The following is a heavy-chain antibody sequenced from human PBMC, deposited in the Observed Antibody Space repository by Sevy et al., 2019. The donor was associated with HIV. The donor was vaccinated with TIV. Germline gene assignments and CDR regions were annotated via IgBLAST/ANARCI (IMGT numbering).Heavy chain of an antibody. CDR3: VRGGHLPLDAFDI. D-gene: IGHD2-15*01. CDR2: LFPGNSDT. Sequence: GESLKISCKASGYSFTAHWIGWVRQIPGKGLEWMGILFPGNSDTRSFQGQVTVSADKSINTAYLQWASLRASDSAIYYCVRGGHLPLDAFDIWGQRTAVTVSS. CDR1: GYSFTAHW. V-gene: IGHV5-51*01. J-gene: IGHJ3*02.